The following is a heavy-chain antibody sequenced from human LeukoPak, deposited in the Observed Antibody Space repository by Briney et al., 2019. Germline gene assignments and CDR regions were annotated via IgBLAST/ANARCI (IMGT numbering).Heavy chain of an antibody. CDR1: GYTFTGYY. Sequence: ASVKVSFKASGYTFTGYYMHWVRQAPGQGLEWMGWINPNSGGTNYAQQFQGRVTMTRDTSISTAYMELSRLRSDDTAVYYCAGQIAARTGYDYWGQGTLVTVSS. CDR2: INPNSGGT. CDR3: AGQIAARTGYDY. V-gene: IGHV1-2*02. D-gene: IGHD6-6*01. J-gene: IGHJ4*02.